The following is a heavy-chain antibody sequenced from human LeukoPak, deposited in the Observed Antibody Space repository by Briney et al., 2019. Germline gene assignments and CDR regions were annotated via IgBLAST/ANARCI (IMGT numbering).Heavy chain of an antibody. CDR1: GGSISSSSYY. CDR2: IYYSGST. CDR3: ARANLVAARPFDY. V-gene: IGHV4-39*07. J-gene: IGHJ4*02. Sequence: PSETLSLTCTVSGGSISSSSYYWGWIRQPPGKGLEWIGSIYYSGSTYYNPSLKSRVTISVDTSKKQFSLKMSSVTAADTAVYYCARANLVAARPFDYWGQGTLVTVSS. D-gene: IGHD6-6*01.